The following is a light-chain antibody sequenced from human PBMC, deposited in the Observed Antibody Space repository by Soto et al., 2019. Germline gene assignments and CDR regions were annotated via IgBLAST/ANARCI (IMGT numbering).Light chain of an antibody. Sequence: DIQMTQSPSTLSASVGDRVTITFRASQSISSYLNWYQQKPGKAPKLLIYDASNLETGVPSRFSGSGSGTDFTLTISSLQPEDFATYYCQQLNSYPTFGQGTRLEIK. CDR1: QSISSY. CDR3: QQLNSYPT. CDR2: DAS. J-gene: IGKJ5*01. V-gene: IGKV1-33*01.